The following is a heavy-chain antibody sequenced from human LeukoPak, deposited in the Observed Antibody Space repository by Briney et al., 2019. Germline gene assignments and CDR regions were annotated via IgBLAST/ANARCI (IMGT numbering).Heavy chain of an antibody. CDR3: ARSGSGSDAFDI. J-gene: IGHJ3*02. CDR1: GYTFTGYY. D-gene: IGHD3-22*01. V-gene: IGHV1-2*02. Sequence: ASVKVSCKASGYTFTGYYMHWVRQAPGQGPEWMGWINPNSGGTNYAQKFQGRVTMTRDTSISTAYMELSRLRSDDTAVYYCARSGSGSDAFDIWGQGTMVTVSS. CDR2: INPNSGGT.